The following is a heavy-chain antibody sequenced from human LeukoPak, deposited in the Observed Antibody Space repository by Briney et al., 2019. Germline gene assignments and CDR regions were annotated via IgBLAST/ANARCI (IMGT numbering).Heavy chain of an antibody. Sequence: ASVKVSCKVSGYILSELSVHWVRQAPGKGLEWVGGFDPEDFETVYAQKFQGRVTLTEDRATDTAYMELSRLRSEDTAVYCGTTAGAENYNGMDVWGQGTAVTVSS. D-gene: IGHD1-1*01. J-gene: IGHJ6*02. V-gene: IGHV1-24*01. CDR1: GYILSELS. CDR3: TTAGAENYNGMDV. CDR2: FDPEDFET.